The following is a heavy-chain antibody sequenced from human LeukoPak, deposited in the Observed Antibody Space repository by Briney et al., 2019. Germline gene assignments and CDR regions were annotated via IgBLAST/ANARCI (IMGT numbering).Heavy chain of an antibody. J-gene: IGHJ4*02. D-gene: IGHD3-3*01. V-gene: IGHV3-66*01. CDR2: IYSGGST. Sequence: GGSLRLSCAASGFTVSSNYMSWVRQAPGKGLEWVSVIYSGGSTYCADSVKGRFTISRDNSKNTLYLQMNSLRAEDTAVYYCARVGAHNYDFWSGSLYYFDYWGQGTLVTVSS. CDR3: ARVGAHNYDFWSGSLYYFDY. CDR1: GFTVSSNY.